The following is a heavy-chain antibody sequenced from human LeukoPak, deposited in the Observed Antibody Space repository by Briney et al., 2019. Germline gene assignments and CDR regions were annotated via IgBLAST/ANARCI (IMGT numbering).Heavy chain of an antibody. D-gene: IGHD3-22*01. CDR2: LSGSGGTI. CDR1: GFTLSNYA. CDR3: AREIDSSGYQANYFDY. J-gene: IGHJ4*02. Sequence: GGSLRLSCEASGFTLSNYAMSWVRQAPGKGLEWVSTLSGSGGTIYYADCVKGRFTISRDNSKNTLYVQVNSLRADDTAIYYCAREIDSSGYQANYFDYWGQGTLVTVSS. V-gene: IGHV3-23*01.